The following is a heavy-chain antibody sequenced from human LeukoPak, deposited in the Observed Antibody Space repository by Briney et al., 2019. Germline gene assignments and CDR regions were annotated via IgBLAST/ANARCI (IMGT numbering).Heavy chain of an antibody. J-gene: IGHJ4*02. CDR2: INHSGST. Sequence: SESLSLTCAVYGGSSSGYYWSWIRQPPGKGLEWIGEINHSGSTNYNPSFKSRVTISVDTSKNQFSLKLSSVTAADTAVYYCARGRRIWKDSRNYFDYWGQGTLVTVSS. CDR1: GGSSSGYY. D-gene: IGHD3-22*01. CDR3: ARGRRIWKDSRNYFDY. V-gene: IGHV4-34*01.